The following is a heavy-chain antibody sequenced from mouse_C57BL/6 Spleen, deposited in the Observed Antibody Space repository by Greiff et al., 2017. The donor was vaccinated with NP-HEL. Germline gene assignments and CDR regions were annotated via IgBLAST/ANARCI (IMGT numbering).Heavy chain of an antibody. CDR2: IDPNSGGT. J-gene: IGHJ1*03. V-gene: IGHV1-72*01. D-gene: IGHD1-1*01. Sequence: QVQLQQPGAELVKPGASVKLSCKASGYTFTSYWMHWVKQRPGRGLEWIGRIDPNSGGTKYNEKFKSKATLTVDKPSSTAYMQLSSLTSEDSAVYYCARMDYGSSYSFPYWYFDVWGTGTTVTVSS. CDR1: GYTFTSYW. CDR3: ARMDYGSSYSFPYWYFDV.